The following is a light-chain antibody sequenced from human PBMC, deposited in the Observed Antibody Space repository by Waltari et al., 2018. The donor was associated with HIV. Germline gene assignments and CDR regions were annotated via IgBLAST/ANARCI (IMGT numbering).Light chain of an antibody. V-gene: IGLV3-19*01. CDR2: GKN. J-gene: IGLJ2*01. Sequence: SSELTQDPAVSVALGQTVRITCQGVSLESYFASWYQQKPGQAPLLVIYGKNNRPSGIPDRFSVSSSGNTAALTITGAQAEDEADYYCNSRDSSGVVFGGGTKLTVL. CDR1: SLESYF. CDR3: NSRDSSGVV.